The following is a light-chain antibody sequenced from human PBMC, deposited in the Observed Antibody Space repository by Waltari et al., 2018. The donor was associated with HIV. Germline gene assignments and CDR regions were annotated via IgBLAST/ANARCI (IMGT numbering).Light chain of an antibody. Sequence: EIVLTQSPATLSLSPGERATLSCRASQSVSSSLAWYQQKPGQAPRLLILDASNRATGIPARFSGSGSGTDFTITISSLAPEDFAVYYCQQRSNWPITFGQGTRLEIK. CDR2: DAS. CDR1: QSVSSS. CDR3: QQRSNWPIT. V-gene: IGKV3-11*01. J-gene: IGKJ5*01.